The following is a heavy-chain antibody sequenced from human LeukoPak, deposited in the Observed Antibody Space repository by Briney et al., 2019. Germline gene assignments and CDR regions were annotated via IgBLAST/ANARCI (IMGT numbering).Heavy chain of an antibody. Sequence: PGGSLRLSCAASGFTFSSYAMSWVRQAPGKGLEWVSAISGSGGSTYYADSVKGRFTISRDNSKNTLYLQMNSLRAEDTAVYYCAKDTRDIVVISTFDYWGQGTLVTVSS. V-gene: IGHV3-23*01. J-gene: IGHJ4*02. CDR3: AKDTRDIVVISTFDY. D-gene: IGHD2-2*01. CDR2: ISGSGGST. CDR1: GFTFSSYA.